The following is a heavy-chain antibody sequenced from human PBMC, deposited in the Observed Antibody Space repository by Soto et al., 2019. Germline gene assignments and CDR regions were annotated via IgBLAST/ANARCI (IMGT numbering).Heavy chain of an antibody. CDR3: ARGRDYYDSSGYYYYY. J-gene: IGHJ4*02. CDR2: IIPIFGTA. V-gene: IGHV1-69*13. D-gene: IGHD3-22*01. CDR1: GGTFSSYA. Sequence: ASVKVSCKASGGTFSSYAISCVRQAPGQGLEWMGGIIPIFGTANYAQKFQGRVAITADESTSTAYMELSSLRSEDTAVYYCARGRDYYDSSGYYYYYWGQGTLVTVSS.